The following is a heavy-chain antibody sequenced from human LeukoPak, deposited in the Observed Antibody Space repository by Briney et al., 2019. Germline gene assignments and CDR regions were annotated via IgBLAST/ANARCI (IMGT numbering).Heavy chain of an antibody. CDR2: INSDGSST. D-gene: IGHD2-8*01. V-gene: IGHV3-74*01. CDR1: GFTFSSYW. J-gene: IGHJ4*02. CDR3: ARAGDIVLMVYVFDY. Sequence: GGSLRLSCAASGFTFSSYWMHWVRQAPGKGLVWVSRINSDGSSTSYADSVKGRFTISRDNAKNTPYLQMNSLRAEDTAVYYCARAGDIVLMVYVFDYWGQGTLVTVSS.